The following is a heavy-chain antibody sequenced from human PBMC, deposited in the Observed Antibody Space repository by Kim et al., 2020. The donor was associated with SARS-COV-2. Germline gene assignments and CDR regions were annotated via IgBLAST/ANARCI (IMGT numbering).Heavy chain of an antibody. CDR3: ARDPEGTAMTRGDY. CDR2: ISSSSSTI. V-gene: IGHV3-48*04. CDR1: GFTFSSYS. J-gene: IGHJ4*02. Sequence: GGSLRLSCAASGFTFSSYSMNWVRQAPGKGLEWVSYISSSSSTIYYADSVKGRFTISRDNAKNSLYLQMNSLRAEDTAVYYCARDPEGTAMTRGDYWGQGTLVTVSS. D-gene: IGHD5-18*01.